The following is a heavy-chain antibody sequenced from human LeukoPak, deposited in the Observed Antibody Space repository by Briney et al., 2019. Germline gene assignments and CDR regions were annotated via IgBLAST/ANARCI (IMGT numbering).Heavy chain of an antibody. V-gene: IGHV1-18*01. CDR3: AAPLRPSVGNYYYYYMDV. J-gene: IGHJ6*03. CDR2: ISTYDDNI. D-gene: IGHD1-26*01. CDR1: GYTFTTYG. Sequence: ASVKVSCKASGYTFTTYGLSWVRQAPGQGLEWLGWISTYDDNIKYAQSLQGRLTLTIDTSTSTAYMELSSLRSEDTAVYYCAAPLRPSVGNYYYYYMDVWGKGTTVTISS.